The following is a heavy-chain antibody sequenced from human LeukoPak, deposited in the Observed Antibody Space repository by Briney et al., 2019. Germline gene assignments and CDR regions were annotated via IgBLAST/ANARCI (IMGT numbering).Heavy chain of an antibody. CDR3: ASSFILTGYPNDAFDI. CDR1: GGSISSYY. D-gene: IGHD3-9*01. CDR2: IYYSGST. V-gene: IGHV4-59*08. J-gene: IGHJ3*02. Sequence: SETLSLTCTVSGGSISSYYWSWIRQPPGKGLEWIGYIYYSGSTNYNPSLKSRVTISVDTSKNQFSLKLSSVTAADTAVYYCASSFILTGYPNDAFDIWGQGTMVTVSS.